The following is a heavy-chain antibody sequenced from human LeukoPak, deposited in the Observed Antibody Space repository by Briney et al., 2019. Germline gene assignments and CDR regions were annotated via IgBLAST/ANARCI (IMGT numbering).Heavy chain of an antibody. CDR3: AREIAAAGGYNWFDP. V-gene: IGHV4-39*07. Sequence: PSETLSLTCTVSGGSISSSSFYWGWIRQPPGKGLEWIANIYYTGITYYNPSLKSRVTISIDTSKNQFSLKLSSVTAADTAVYYCAREIAAAGGYNWFDPWGQGTLVTVSS. CDR2: IYYTGIT. D-gene: IGHD6-13*01. CDR1: GGSISSSSFY. J-gene: IGHJ5*02.